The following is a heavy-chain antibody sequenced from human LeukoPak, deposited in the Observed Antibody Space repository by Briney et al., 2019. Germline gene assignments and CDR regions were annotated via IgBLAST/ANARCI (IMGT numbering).Heavy chain of an antibody. CDR1: GGSISSSSYY. D-gene: IGHD3-10*01. Sequence: SETLSLTCTVSGGSISSSSYYWGWIRQPPGKDLEWIGSIYYSGSTYYNPSLQSRVTISVDTSKNQFPLRLSSVTAADTAVYYCARLNYFGSGSFPDYWGQGTLVTVSS. J-gene: IGHJ4*02. CDR3: ARLNYFGSGSFPDY. V-gene: IGHV4-39*01. CDR2: IYYSGST.